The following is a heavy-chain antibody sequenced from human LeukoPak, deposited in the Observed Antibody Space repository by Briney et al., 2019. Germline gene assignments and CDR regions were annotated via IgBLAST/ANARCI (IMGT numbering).Heavy chain of an antibody. CDR2: IYYSGST. Sequence: SESLSLTCTVSGGSISSYYLSWIRQPPGKGLEWIGYIYYSGSTNYNPSLKSRVTISVDTSKNQFSLKLSSVTAADTAVYYCARDLWAITFGGDNRRFDPWGQGTVVTVSS. CDR3: ARDLWAITFGGDNRRFDP. D-gene: IGHD3-16*01. V-gene: IGHV4-59*01. CDR1: GGSISSYY. J-gene: IGHJ5*02.